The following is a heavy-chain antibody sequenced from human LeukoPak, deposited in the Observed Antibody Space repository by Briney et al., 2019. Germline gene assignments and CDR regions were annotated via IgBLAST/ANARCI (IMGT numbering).Heavy chain of an antibody. J-gene: IGHJ4*02. D-gene: IGHD5-18*01. Sequence: GGSLRLSCAASGFTFSSYSMNWVRQTPGKGLEWISYISSTSSTIYFADSVKGRFTISRDNAKNTLYLQMNSLRAEDTAVYYCARVDGAMGSLDYWGQGMLVTVSS. CDR2: ISSTSSTI. CDR1: GFTFSSYS. CDR3: ARVDGAMGSLDY. V-gene: IGHV3-48*01.